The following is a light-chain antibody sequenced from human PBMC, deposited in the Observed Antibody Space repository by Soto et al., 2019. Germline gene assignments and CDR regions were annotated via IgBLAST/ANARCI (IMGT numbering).Light chain of an antibody. Sequence: EIVLTQSPGTLSLSPGERATLSCRASQSVSSSYLAWYQQKPGQAPRLLIYATSSRATGIPDRFSGSGSGPDFNLTVSRLEPEYFAVYYCQQYDNSPLWTFGQGTKVEI. V-gene: IGKV3-20*01. CDR2: ATS. CDR1: QSVSSSY. CDR3: QQYDNSPLWT. J-gene: IGKJ1*01.